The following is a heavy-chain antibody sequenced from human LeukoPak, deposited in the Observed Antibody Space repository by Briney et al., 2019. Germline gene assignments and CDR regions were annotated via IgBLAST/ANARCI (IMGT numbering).Heavy chain of an antibody. CDR2: IRYDGSNK. V-gene: IGHV3-30*02. Sequence: PGGSLRLSCAASGFTFSSYGMHWVRQAPGKGLERVAFIRYDGSNKYYADSVKGRFTISRDNSKNTLYLQMNSLRAEDTAVYYCAKDPPVSSSSWSGDDYWGQGTLVTVSS. D-gene: IGHD6-13*01. CDR1: GFTFSSYG. CDR3: AKDPPVSSSSWSGDDY. J-gene: IGHJ4*02.